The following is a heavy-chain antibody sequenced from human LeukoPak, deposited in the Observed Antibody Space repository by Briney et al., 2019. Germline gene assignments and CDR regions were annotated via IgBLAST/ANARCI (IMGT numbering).Heavy chain of an antibody. V-gene: IGHV4-4*07. CDR1: GGSISSYY. CDR3: ARRGRIMITFGGVRFDY. J-gene: IGHJ4*02. D-gene: IGHD3-16*01. Sequence: SETLSLTCTVSGGSISSYYWSWIRQPAGKGLEWIGRIYTSGSTNYNPSLKSRVTMSVDTSKNQFSLKLSSVTAADTAVYYCARRGRIMITFGGVRFDYWGQGTLVTVSS. CDR2: IYTSGST.